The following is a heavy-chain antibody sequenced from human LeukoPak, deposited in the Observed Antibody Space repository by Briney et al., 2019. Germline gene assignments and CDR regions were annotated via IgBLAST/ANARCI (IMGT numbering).Heavy chain of an antibody. Sequence: SETLSLTCTVSGVSISSPSYSWGWIRQSPGKGLEWIGRSYYSGTTQDNPSLLSRVTISVDTSKNQFSLKLTSVTAADTSVYYCVRQYYDILTGYSDLFDIWGPGTKVIVSS. J-gene: IGHJ3*02. CDR2: SYYSGTT. V-gene: IGHV4-39*01. CDR1: GVSISSPSYS. D-gene: IGHD3-9*01. CDR3: VRQYYDILTGYSDLFDI.